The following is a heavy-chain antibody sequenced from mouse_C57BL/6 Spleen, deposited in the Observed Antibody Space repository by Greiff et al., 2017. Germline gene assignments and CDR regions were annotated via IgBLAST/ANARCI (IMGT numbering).Heavy chain of an antibody. CDR2: IDPSDSYT. CDR1: GYTFTSYW. Sequence: QVQLQQPGAELVKPGASVKLSCKASGYTFTSYWMQWVQQRPGQGLEWIGEIDPSDSYTNYNQKFKGKATLTVETSSSTAYMQLSSLTSEDSAVYDCGYGSSARDFDVWGTGTTVTVSS. D-gene: IGHD1-1*01. J-gene: IGHJ1*03. CDR3: GYGSSARDFDV. V-gene: IGHV1-50*01.